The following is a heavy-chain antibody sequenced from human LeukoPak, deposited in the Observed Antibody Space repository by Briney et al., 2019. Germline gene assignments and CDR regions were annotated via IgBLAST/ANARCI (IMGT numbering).Heavy chain of an antibody. CDR1: GGTFTSYT. V-gene: IGHV1-69*02. CDR3: ASTTMTNGFDP. CDR2: IIPILGIA. D-gene: IGHD4-17*01. Sequence: GASVKVSCKASGGTFTSYTISSGRHAPGQGLEWMGRIIPILGIANYAQTFQGRVTITAVKTTSTAYLELRRLRPEDRAVYCCASTTMTNGFDPTGEGALVAVSS. J-gene: IGHJ5*02.